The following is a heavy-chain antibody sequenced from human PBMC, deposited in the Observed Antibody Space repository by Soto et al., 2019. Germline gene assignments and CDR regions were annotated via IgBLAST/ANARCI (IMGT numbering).Heavy chain of an antibody. V-gene: IGHV3-30-3*01. CDR2: ISYDGSNK. CDR3: ARDYIKRGIVVVPAAPKAYYYYYGMDV. J-gene: IGHJ6*02. CDR1: GFTFSSYA. D-gene: IGHD2-2*01. Sequence: QVQLVESGGGVVQPGRSLRLSCAASGFTFSSYAMHWVRQAPGKGLEWVAVISYDGSNKYYADSVKGRFTISRDNSKNTLYLQMNSLRAEDTAVYYCARDYIKRGIVVVPAAPKAYYYYYGMDVWGQGTTVTVSS.